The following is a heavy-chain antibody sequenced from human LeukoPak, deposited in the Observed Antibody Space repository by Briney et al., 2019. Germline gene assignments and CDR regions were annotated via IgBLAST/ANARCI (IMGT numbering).Heavy chain of an antibody. Sequence: SQTLSLTCAISGDSVSSNSAAWNWIRQSPSRGLEWLGRTYYRSKWYNDYAVSVKSRITINPDTSKNQFSLQLNSVTPEDTALYYCARDQGYDGRGNYYPYHFDCWGQGTLVTVSS. CDR1: GDSVSSNSAA. V-gene: IGHV6-1*01. D-gene: IGHD3-22*01. CDR3: ARDQGYDGRGNYYPYHFDC. CDR2: TYYRSKWYN. J-gene: IGHJ4*02.